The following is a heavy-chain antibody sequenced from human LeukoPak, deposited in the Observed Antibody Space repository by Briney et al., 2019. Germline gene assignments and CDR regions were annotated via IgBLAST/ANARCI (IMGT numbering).Heavy chain of an antibody. Sequence: GGSLRLSCAASGFTFSNYNMNWVRQAPGEGLEWISYITISTTTIYYADPVKGRFTISRDNAKNSLYLQMSSLRAEDTAVYYCARETPYSSSWTVFDYWSQGTLVSVSS. V-gene: IGHV3-48*01. J-gene: IGHJ4*02. CDR1: GFTFSNYN. CDR3: ARETPYSSSWTVFDY. CDR2: ITISTTTI. D-gene: IGHD6-13*01.